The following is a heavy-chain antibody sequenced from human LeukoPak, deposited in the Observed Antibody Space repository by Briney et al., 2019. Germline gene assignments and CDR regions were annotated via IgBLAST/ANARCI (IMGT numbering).Heavy chain of an antibody. Sequence: SVTVSCKASGGTFSTFAIGWVRQAPGQGFEWMGRIIPTSSVPNYTQKFRDRLTISADASARTAYLELSSLTSDDTAVYYCAREPRVGESTSTFWGQGTLVTVSS. V-gene: IGHV1-69*13. CDR1: GGTFSTFA. D-gene: IGHD3-16*01. CDR3: AREPRVGESTSTF. CDR2: IIPTSSVP. J-gene: IGHJ4*02.